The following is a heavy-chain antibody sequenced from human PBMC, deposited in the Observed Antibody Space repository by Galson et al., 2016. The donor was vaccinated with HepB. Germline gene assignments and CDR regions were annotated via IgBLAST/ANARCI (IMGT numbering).Heavy chain of an antibody. CDR2: IGWNSGNI. Sequence: SLRLSCAASGFTFKDYAMHWVRQAPGKSLEWVSGIGWNSGNIGYADSVKGRFTVSRDNAKKSLYLQMDSLRAEDTALYYCAKGQTSTRYGMDVWGKGTTATVSS. J-gene: IGHJ6*04. V-gene: IGHV3-9*01. CDR1: GFTFKDYA. CDR3: AKGQTSTRYGMDV. D-gene: IGHD2-2*01.